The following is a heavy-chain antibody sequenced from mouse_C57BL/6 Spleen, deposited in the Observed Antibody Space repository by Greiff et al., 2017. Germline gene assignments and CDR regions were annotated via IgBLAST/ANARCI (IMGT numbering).Heavy chain of an antibody. CDR3: TTFRQLRPFAY. J-gene: IGHJ3*01. V-gene: IGHV14-1*01. CDR1: GFNIKDYY. D-gene: IGHD3-2*02. Sequence: EVQRVESGAELVRPGASVKLSCTASGFNIKDYYMHWVKQRPEQGLEWIGRIDPEDGDTEYAPKFPGKATMTAETSSNTAYLQLSSLTSEDTAVDYCTTFRQLRPFAYWGQGTLVTVSA. CDR2: IDPEDGDT.